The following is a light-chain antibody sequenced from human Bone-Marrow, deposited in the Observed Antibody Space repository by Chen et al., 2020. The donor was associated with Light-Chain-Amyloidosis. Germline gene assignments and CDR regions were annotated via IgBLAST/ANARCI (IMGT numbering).Light chain of an antibody. CDR2: EDN. CDR3: GTWENSLSTYV. V-gene: IGLV1-51*01. CDR1: TSNIGNNY. J-gene: IGLJ1*01. Sequence: QSVLTQPPSVSAAPGQNVPISCPGSTSNIGNNYVSWYQHLPGTVPRVLIYEDNRRPSGLPDRFSGSKSGTAATLGITGLQSGDEADYYCGTWENSLSTYVFGTGTKVTVL.